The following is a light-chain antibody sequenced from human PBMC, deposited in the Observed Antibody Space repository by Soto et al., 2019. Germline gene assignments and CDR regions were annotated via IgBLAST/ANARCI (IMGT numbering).Light chain of an antibody. V-gene: IGKV1-39*01. J-gene: IGKJ5*01. CDR3: QQSYSTLIT. Sequence: DIQLTQSPSSLSASVGDRVTIACRASQTISNFLNWYQGKPGKPPKLLIYAASSLQSGVPSRFSGSGSGTDFTLTISSLQPEDFATYYCQQSYSTLITFGQGTRLEIK. CDR2: AAS. CDR1: QTISNF.